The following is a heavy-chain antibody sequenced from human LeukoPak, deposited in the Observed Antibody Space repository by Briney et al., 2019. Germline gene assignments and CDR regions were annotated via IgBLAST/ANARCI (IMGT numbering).Heavy chain of an antibody. CDR2: ISYDGSNK. CDR1: GFTFSSFA. D-gene: IGHD2-2*01. V-gene: IGHV3-30*04. J-gene: IGHJ4*02. CDR3: ARRRCSSTSCYGVFDY. Sequence: GGSLRLSCAASGFTFSSFAMHWVRQAPGKGLEWVALISYDGSNKYYADSVKGRFTISRDNSKNTLYLQMNSLRAEDTAVYYCARRRCSSTSCYGVFDYWGQGTLVAVSS.